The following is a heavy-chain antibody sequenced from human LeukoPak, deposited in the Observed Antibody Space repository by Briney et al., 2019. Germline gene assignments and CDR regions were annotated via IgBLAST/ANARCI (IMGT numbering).Heavy chain of an antibody. D-gene: IGHD5-12*01. J-gene: IGHJ4*02. CDR1: GFTFSRYW. Sequence: GGPLSLSCAASGFTFSRYWMTWVRQAPGKGLEWVANIKQDGSEKYYVDSVKGRFTISRDNAKNSLYLQMNSLRAEDTAVYYCASEPTFYSGYVPHYFDYWGQGTLVTVSS. CDR3: ASEPTFYSGYVPHYFDY. CDR2: IKQDGSEK. V-gene: IGHV3-7*03.